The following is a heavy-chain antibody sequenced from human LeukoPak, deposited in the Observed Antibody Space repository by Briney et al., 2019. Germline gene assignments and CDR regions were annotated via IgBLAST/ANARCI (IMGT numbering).Heavy chain of an antibody. CDR2: ISYDGSNK. CDR3: AKNLKTYYYYYGMDV. Sequence: PGGSLRLSCAASGFTFSSYSMNWVRQAPGKGLEWVSVISYDGSNKYYADSVKGRFTISRGNSKNTLYLQMNSLRAEDTAVYYCAKNLKTYYYYYGMDVWGQGTTVTVSS. CDR1: GFTFSSYS. V-gene: IGHV3-30*18. J-gene: IGHJ6*02.